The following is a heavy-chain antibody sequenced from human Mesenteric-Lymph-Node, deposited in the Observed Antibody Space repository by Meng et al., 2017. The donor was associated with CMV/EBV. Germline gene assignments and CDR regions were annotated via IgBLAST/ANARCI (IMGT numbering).Heavy chain of an antibody. J-gene: IGHJ3*02. CDR3: ARRDVFDNAFAI. V-gene: IGHV1-2*02. CDR2: IYPNTGDT. Sequence: ASVKVSCKASGYSFPDYYMHWVRQAPGQGLEWMGWIYPNTGDTNYAQKFQDRVTLTRDTSFSTAYMELSRLTSDDTAVYYCARRDVFDNAFAIWGQGTMVTVSS. D-gene: IGHD5/OR15-5a*01. CDR1: GYSFPDYY.